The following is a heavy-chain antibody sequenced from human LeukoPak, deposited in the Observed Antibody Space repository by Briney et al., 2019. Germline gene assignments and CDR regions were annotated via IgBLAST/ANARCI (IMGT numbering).Heavy chain of an antibody. Sequence: GGSLRLSCAASGFTVSSNYMSWVRQAPGKGLEWVSVIYSGGSTYYADSVKGRFTISRDNSKNTLYLQMNSLRAEDTAVYYCAKRGGSYPYYFDYWGQGTLVTVSS. CDR1: GFTVSSNY. CDR2: IYSGGST. D-gene: IGHD1-26*01. V-gene: IGHV3-66*01. J-gene: IGHJ4*02. CDR3: AKRGGSYPYYFDY.